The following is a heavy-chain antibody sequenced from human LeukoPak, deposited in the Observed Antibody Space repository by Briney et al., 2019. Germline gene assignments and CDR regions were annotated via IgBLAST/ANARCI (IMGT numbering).Heavy chain of an antibody. CDR1: GLTFSSYG. CDR2: IRYDGSNK. Sequence: GGSLRLSCAASGLTFSSYGMHWVRQAPGKGLEWVAFIRYDGSNKYYADSVKGRFTISRDNSKNTLYLQMNSLRAEDTAVYYCAKDPYHTIFGVVIGTFDPWGKGTLVTVSS. J-gene: IGHJ5*02. V-gene: IGHV3-30*02. CDR3: AKDPYHTIFGVVIGTFDP. D-gene: IGHD3-3*01.